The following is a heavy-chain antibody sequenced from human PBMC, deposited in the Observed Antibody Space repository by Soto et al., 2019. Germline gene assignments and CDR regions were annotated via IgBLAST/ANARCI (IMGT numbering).Heavy chain of an antibody. CDR1: GGSISSSSYY. D-gene: IGHD3-16*02. CDR3: EGRNYDYVWGSYRYAYGMDV. V-gene: IGHV4-39*01. Sequence: SETLSLTCTVSGGSISSSSYYWGWIRQPPGKGLEWIGSIYYSGSTYYNPPLKSRVTISVDTSKNQFSLKLSSVTAADTAVYYCEGRNYDYVWGSYRYAYGMDVWGQGTTVTVSS. CDR2: IYYSGST. J-gene: IGHJ6*02.